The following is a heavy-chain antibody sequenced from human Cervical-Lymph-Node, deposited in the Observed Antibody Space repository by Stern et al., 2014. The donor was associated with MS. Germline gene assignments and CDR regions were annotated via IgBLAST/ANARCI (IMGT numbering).Heavy chain of an antibody. D-gene: IGHD6-19*01. CDR1: GYSFTTFW. J-gene: IGHJ4*02. CDR3: ARPLGSGWTAGWYY. V-gene: IGHV5-51*03. Sequence: EVPLVESGAEVKKPGESLKISCKGSGYSFTTFWIGWVRQMPGKGLECMGIIFPDDSDTRYSPSFQGQVNISADKSTDTAYLQWSSLKASDTATYYCARPLGSGWTAGWYYWGQGTRVTVSS. CDR2: IFPDDSDT.